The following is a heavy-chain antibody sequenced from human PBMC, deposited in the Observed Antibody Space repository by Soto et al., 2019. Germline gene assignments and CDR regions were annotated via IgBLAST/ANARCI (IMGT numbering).Heavy chain of an antibody. CDR3: ARVPSP. CDR2: IYHSGST. CDR1: GGSISSGGYS. Sequence: QLQLQESGSGLGKPSQTLSLTCAVSGGSISSGGYSWSWVRQPPGKGLEWIGYIYHSGSTYYNPSLKSRVTISVDRSKNQFSLKLSSVTAADTAVYYCARVPSPWGQGTLVTVSS. J-gene: IGHJ5*02. V-gene: IGHV4-30-2*01.